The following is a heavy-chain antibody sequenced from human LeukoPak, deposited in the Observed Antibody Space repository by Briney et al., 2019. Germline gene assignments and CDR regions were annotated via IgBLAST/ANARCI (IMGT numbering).Heavy chain of an antibody. CDR3: ARGAQIVVPPAEQARPGPSGVDY. J-gene: IGHJ4*02. V-gene: IGHV3-21*01. Sequence: GGSPRLSCAASGFTFSSYSMNWVRQVPGKGLEWVSLISSGSYYIYYADSVKGRFTISRDNAKNSLYLQMNSLRAEDTAVYYCARGAQIVVPPAEQARPGPSGVDYWGQGTLLTVSS. CDR1: GFTFSSYS. D-gene: IGHD2-2*01. CDR2: ISSGSYYI.